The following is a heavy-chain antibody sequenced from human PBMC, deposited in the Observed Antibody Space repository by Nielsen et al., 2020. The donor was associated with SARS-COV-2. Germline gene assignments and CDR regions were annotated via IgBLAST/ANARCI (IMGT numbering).Heavy chain of an antibody. CDR1: GFIFRNYA. J-gene: IGHJ4*02. Sequence: GGSLRLSCVASGFIFRNYAVHWVRQAPGKGLQWVAVIWSDGNRSFYADSVRGRFSISRDSSENTVYLHMNNVRVEDAGVYYCARDLSSYYYGSGEDRGVFDFWGQGTLVSVSS. V-gene: IGHV3-33*01. D-gene: IGHD3-10*01. CDR2: IWSDGNRS. CDR3: ARDLSSYYYGSGEDRGVFDF.